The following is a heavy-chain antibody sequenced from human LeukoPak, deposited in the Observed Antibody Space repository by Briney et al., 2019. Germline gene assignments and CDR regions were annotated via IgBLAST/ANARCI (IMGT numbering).Heavy chain of an antibody. CDR1: GYTFTSYY. CDR2: INPSGGST. J-gene: IGHJ4*02. D-gene: IGHD6-19*01. Sequence: ASVKVSCKASGYTFTSYYMHWVRQAPGQGLEWMGIINPSGGSTNYAQKFQGRVTMTRDTSTNTVYMELSSLRSEDTALYYCARGTLYSGWSYYFDSWGQGTLVTVSS. CDR3: ARGTLYSGWSYYFDS. V-gene: IGHV1-46*01.